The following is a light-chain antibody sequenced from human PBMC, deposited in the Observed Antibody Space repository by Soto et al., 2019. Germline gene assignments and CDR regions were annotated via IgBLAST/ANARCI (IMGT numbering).Light chain of an antibody. CDR1: SSDVGGYFF. J-gene: IGLJ1*01. V-gene: IGLV2-14*03. CDR2: DVT. Sequence: QSVLTQPASVSGSPGQSITISCSETSSDVGGYFFISCYQLYPGKAPKLLIYDVTKRPSGVSNRFSGSRSGNTASLTISGLQAEDEADYYCNSYTSSSTSYVFGTGTKLTVL. CDR3: NSYTSSSTSYV.